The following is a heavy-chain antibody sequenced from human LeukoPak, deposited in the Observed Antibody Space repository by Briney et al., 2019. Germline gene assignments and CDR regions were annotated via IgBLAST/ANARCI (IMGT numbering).Heavy chain of an antibody. V-gene: IGHV3-30-3*01. CDR3: AREPYSSGWYFSYYFDY. CDR2: ISYDGSNK. CDR1: GFTFSNYA. Sequence: PGGSLRLSCAASGFTFSNYAMHWVRQAPGKGLEWVAVISYDGSNKYYADSVKGRFTISRDNSKNTLYLQMNRLRAEDTAVYYCAREPYSSGWYFSYYFDYWGQGTLVTVSS. D-gene: IGHD6-19*01. J-gene: IGHJ4*02.